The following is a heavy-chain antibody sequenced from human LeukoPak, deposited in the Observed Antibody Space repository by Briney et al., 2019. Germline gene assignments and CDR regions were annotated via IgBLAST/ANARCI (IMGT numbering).Heavy chain of an antibody. Sequence: GGSLRLSCAASGFTFDDYGISWVRQAPGKGLEWVSGINWNGGSTGYADSVKGRFTISRDNAKNSLYLQMNSLRAEDTALYYCARVGSIAVAGYIDYWGQGTLVTVSS. V-gene: IGHV3-20*04. CDR2: INWNGGST. D-gene: IGHD6-19*01. J-gene: IGHJ4*02. CDR1: GFTFDDYG. CDR3: ARVGSIAVAGYIDY.